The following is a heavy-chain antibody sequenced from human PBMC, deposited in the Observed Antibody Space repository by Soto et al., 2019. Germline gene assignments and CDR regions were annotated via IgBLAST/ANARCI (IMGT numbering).Heavy chain of an antibody. V-gene: IGHV3-33*01. CDR3: ATTGPY. CDR1: GFTFSSYG. Sequence: TGGSLRLSCAASGFTFSSYGMHWVRQAPGKGPEWVAVIWFDGSNKFYADSVKGRFTISRDNSKNTVSLQMNSLRDEDSAAYYCATTGPYWGQGTLVTVSS. J-gene: IGHJ4*02. CDR2: IWFDGSNK.